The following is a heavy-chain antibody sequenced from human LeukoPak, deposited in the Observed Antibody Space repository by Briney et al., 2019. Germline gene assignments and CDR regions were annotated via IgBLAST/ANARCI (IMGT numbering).Heavy chain of an antibody. Sequence: PGGSLRLSCAASGFTFSSHAMSWVRQAPGKGLEWVSAISGSGGSTYYADSVKGRFTISRDNSKNTLYLQMNSLRAEDTAVYYCAKGEPRISSGWYNYWGQGTLVTVSS. CDR2: ISGSGGST. CDR3: AKGEPRISSGWYNY. V-gene: IGHV3-23*01. J-gene: IGHJ4*02. D-gene: IGHD6-19*01. CDR1: GFTFSSHA.